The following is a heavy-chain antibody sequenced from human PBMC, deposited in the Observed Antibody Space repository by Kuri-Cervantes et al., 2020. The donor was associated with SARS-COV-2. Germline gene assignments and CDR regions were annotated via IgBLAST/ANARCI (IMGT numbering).Heavy chain of an antibody. CDR2: ISYDGSNK. CDR1: GFTFSSYA. V-gene: IGHV3-30*03. CDR3: ARDPHGIVVVVAGVEY. D-gene: IGHD2-15*01. J-gene: IGHJ4*02. Sequence: GESLKISCAGSGFTFSSYAMHWVRQAPGKGLEWVALISYDGSNKFYADSVKGRFTISRDNSKNTLQLQMDSLRPEDTAVYYCARDPHGIVVVVAGVEYWGQGTLVTVSS.